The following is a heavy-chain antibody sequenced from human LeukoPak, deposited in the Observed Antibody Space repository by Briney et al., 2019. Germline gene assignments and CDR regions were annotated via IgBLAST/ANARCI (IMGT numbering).Heavy chain of an antibody. D-gene: IGHD3-10*01. CDR2: IIPIFGTA. Sequence: VASVKVSCKASGGTFSSYAISWVRQAPGQGLERMGGIIPIFGTANYAQKFQGRVTITADESTSTAYMELSSLRSEDTAVYHCATDPNYYGSGSLDYWGQGTLVNVSS. V-gene: IGHV1-69*13. J-gene: IGHJ4*02. CDR3: ATDPNYYGSGSLDY. CDR1: GGTFSSYA.